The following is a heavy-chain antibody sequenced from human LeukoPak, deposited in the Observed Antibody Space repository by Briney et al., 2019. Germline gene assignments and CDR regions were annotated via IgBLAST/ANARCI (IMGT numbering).Heavy chain of an antibody. CDR3: ARGVIQLLDY. Sequence: GGSLRLSCAASGFTFSSYSMNWVRQAPAKGLEWVSSISSSSSYIYYADSVKGRFTISRDNAKNSLYLQMNSLRAEDTAVYYCARGVIQLLDYWGQGTLVTVSS. J-gene: IGHJ4*02. CDR2: ISSSSSYI. CDR1: GFTFSSYS. D-gene: IGHD5-18*01. V-gene: IGHV3-21*01.